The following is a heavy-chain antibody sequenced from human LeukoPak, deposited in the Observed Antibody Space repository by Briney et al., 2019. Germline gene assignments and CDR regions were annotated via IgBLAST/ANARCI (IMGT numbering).Heavy chain of an antibody. CDR2: ISSGGNTI. CDR3: ARDNGYWYFDL. Sequence: GGSLRLSCAASGFTLSSYSMNWVRQAPGKGLEWLSYISSGGNTIYSADSVKGRFTISRDNAKNSLYLQMNTLRAEDTAVYYCARDNGYWYFDLWGRGTLVTVSS. V-gene: IGHV3-48*01. CDR1: GFTLSSYS. J-gene: IGHJ2*01.